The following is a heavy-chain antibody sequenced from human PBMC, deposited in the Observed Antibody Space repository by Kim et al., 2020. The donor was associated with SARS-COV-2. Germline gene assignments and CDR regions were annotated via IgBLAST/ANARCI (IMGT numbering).Heavy chain of an antibody. CDR2: YDSGST. CDR3: ARGFDY. V-gene: IGHV4-59*09. Sequence: YDSGSTNHNPSPKCRVNLSVDTSKNQLSLRLGSVTAADTAVYYCARGFDYGGQGTLVTVSS. J-gene: IGHJ4*02.